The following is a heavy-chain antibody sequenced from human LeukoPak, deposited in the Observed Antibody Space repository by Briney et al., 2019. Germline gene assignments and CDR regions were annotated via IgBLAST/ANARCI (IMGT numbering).Heavy chain of an antibody. Sequence: ASVKVSCKASGYTFTSYYMHWARQAPGQGLEWMGIINPSGGSTSYAQKFQGRVTMTRDTSTSTVYMELSSLRSEDTAVYYCARDIIAARLGGWFDPWGQGTLVTVSS. CDR1: GYTFTSYY. CDR3: ARDIIAARLGGWFDP. D-gene: IGHD6-6*01. J-gene: IGHJ5*02. CDR2: INPSGGST. V-gene: IGHV1-46*01.